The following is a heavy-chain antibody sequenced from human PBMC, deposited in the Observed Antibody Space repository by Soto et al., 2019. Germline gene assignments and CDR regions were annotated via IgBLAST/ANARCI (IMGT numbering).Heavy chain of an antibody. Sequence: SETLSLTCTVSGGSISSSSYYWGWIRQPPGKGLEWIGSIYYSGSTYYNPSLKSRVTISVDTSKNQFSLKLSSVTAADTAVYYCARQIDTVTTFYFDYWGQGTLVTVSS. CDR2: IYYSGST. V-gene: IGHV4-39*01. D-gene: IGHD4-17*01. CDR1: GGSISSSSYY. J-gene: IGHJ4*02. CDR3: ARQIDTVTTFYFDY.